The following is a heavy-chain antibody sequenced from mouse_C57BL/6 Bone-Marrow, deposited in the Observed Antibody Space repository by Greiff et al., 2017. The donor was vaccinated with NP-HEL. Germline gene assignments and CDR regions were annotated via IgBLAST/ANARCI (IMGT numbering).Heavy chain of an antibody. V-gene: IGHV1-47*01. D-gene: IGHD1-1*01. CDR3: AITTVVAPYYAMDY. J-gene: IGHJ4*01. CDR1: GYTFTTYP. CDR2: FHPYNDDT. Sequence: VKLQESGAELVKPGASVKMSCKASGYTFTTYPIEWMKQNHGKSLEWIGNFHPYNDDTKYNEKFKGKATLTVEKSSSTVYLELSRLTSDDSAVYYCAITTVVAPYYAMDYWGQGTSVTVSS.